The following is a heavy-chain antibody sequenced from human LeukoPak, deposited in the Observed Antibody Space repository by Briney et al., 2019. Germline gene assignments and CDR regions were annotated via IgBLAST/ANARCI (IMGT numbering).Heavy chain of an antibody. Sequence: PGGSLRLSCAASGFTFTRFSMNWVRQAPGKGLEWVSSISGSGGYLYYADSVKGRFTISRDNAKNSLYLQMSSLRAEDTAVYYCARAGSYSYGVLFDYWGQGTLVTVSS. V-gene: IGHV3-21*01. J-gene: IGHJ4*02. CDR3: ARAGSYSYGVLFDY. CDR1: GFTFTRFS. CDR2: ISGSGGYL. D-gene: IGHD5-18*01.